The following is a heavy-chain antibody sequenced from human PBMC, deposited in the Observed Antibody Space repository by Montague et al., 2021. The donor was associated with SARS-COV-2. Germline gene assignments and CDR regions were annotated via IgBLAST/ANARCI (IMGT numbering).Heavy chain of an antibody. CDR3: ARDPHYDILTGYYSY. V-gene: IGHV3-21*01. J-gene: IGHJ4*02. Sequence: SLRLSCAASGFTFSSYSMNWVRQAPGKGLEWVSSISSSSSYIYYADSVKGRFTISRDNAKNSLCLQMNSLRAEDTAVYYCARDPHYDILTGYYSYWGQGTLVTVSS. CDR1: GFTFSSYS. D-gene: IGHD3-9*01. CDR2: ISSSSSYI.